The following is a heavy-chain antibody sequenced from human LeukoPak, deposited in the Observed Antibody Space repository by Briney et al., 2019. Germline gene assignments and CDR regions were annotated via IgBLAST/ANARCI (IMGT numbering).Heavy chain of an antibody. V-gene: IGHV3-23*01. CDR3: AKKRDAFDI. CDR1: GFTFSSYA. CDR2: LTDSGGTT. J-gene: IGHJ3*02. D-gene: IGHD5-24*01. Sequence: PGGSLRLSCVASGFTFSSYAMGWVRQAPGKRPEWVSSLTDSGGTTYYVDSVKGRFTISRDNSKNTLYLHMNSLRAGDTAMYYCAKKRDAFDIWGQGTVVAVSS.